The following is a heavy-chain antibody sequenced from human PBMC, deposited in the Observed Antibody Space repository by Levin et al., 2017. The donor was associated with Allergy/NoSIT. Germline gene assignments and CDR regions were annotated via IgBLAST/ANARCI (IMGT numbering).Heavy chain of an antibody. CDR2: NSPYNGNT. V-gene: IGHV1-18*03. D-gene: IGHD2/OR15-2a*01. Sequence: ASVKVSCKASGYTFASYGISWVRQAPGQGLEWMGWNSPYNGNTNYAQKFQGRVTMTRDTSTSTVYMELRSLRSDDMAVYYCARRGGSNSQGLDYWGQGTLVTVSS. CDR1: GYTFASYG. J-gene: IGHJ4*02. CDR3: ARRGGSNSQGLDY.